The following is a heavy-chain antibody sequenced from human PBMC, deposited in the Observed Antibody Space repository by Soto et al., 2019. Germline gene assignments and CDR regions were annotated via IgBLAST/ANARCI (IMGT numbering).Heavy chain of an antibody. CDR3: AKYKASWLYYFDY. Sequence: PVGSLRLSCAASGFTLGSYAMSWVRQAPGKGLEWVSSISATGGSTDYAESVRGRFTISRDNSKNTLYLQMSSLRAGDTAVYYCAKYKASWLYYFDYWGQGTLVTVSS. J-gene: IGHJ4*02. V-gene: IGHV3-23*01. D-gene: IGHD6-13*01. CDR2: ISATGGST. CDR1: GFTLGSYA.